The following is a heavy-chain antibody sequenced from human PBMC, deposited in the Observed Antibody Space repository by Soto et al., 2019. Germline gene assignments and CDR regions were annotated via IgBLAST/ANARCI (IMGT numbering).Heavy chain of an antibody. CDR3: ARVFCSSTSCYIGNWFDP. V-gene: IGHV4-59*01. CDR1: GGSISSYY. CDR2: IYYSGST. D-gene: IGHD2-2*02. J-gene: IGHJ5*02. Sequence: PSETLSLTCTVSGGSISSYYWSWIRQPPGKGLEWIGYIYYSGSTNYNPSLKSRVTISVDTPKNQFSLKLSSVTAADTAVYYCARVFCSSTSCYIGNWFDPWGQGTLVTVSS.